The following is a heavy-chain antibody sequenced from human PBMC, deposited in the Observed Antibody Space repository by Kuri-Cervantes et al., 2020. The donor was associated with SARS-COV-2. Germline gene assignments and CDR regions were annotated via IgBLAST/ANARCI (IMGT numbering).Heavy chain of an antibody. J-gene: IGHJ4*02. CDR2: INPNSGGT. D-gene: IGHD2-15*01. CDR3: ATDFAVFGSGGSCCLH. CDR1: GYTFTGYY. V-gene: IGHV1-2*02. Sequence: ASVTVSCKASGYTFTGYYMHWVRQAPGQGLEWMGWINPNSGGTNYAQKFQGRVTMTRDTSISTAYMELSRLRSGDTAVYYCATDFAVFGSGGSCCLHWGQGTLVTVSS.